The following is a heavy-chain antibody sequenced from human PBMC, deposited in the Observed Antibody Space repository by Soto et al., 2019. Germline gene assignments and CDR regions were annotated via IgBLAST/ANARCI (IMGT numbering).Heavy chain of an antibody. CDR3: LRDNYGDYLNWFDP. Sequence: EVQLVESGGGLVQPGGSLRLSCAASGFTFSSYSMNWVRQAPGKGLGWVSYISFSSSTIYYADSVKVRFTISRDNAKNSVYLQMNCLRHEDTAVYYCLRDNYGDYLNWFDPWGQGTLVTVSS. CDR1: GFTFSSYS. J-gene: IGHJ5*02. D-gene: IGHD4-17*01. CDR2: ISFSSSTI. V-gene: IGHV3-48*02.